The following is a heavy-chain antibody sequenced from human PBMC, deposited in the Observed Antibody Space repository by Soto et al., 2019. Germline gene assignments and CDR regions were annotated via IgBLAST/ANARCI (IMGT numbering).Heavy chain of an antibody. CDR1: GGSISSYY. CDR2: IYYSGST. J-gene: IGHJ5*02. CDR3: ARGPSTTTYYDFWSGYSRNWFDP. Sequence: QVQLQESDRGLVKPPETLSLTCTVSGGSISSYYWSWIRQPPGKGLEWIGYIYYSGSTNYNPSLKSRVSISVDTSKYQFALKLSSVTAGDTAVYYCARGPSTTTYYDFWSGYSRNWFDPGGQGTLVTVSS. V-gene: IGHV4-59*01. D-gene: IGHD3-3*01.